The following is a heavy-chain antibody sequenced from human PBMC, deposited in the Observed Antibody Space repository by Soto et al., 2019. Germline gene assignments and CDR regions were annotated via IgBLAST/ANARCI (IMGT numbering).Heavy chain of an antibody. CDR1: GRSISSVNYY. Sequence: SETLSLTCTVSGRSISSVNYYWSWIRQPPGKGLEWIGYIYHSGSTYYNPSLKSRVTISVDRSKNQFSLKLSSVTAADTAVYYCARGMTTVTTFDYWGQGTLVTVSS. CDR2: IYHSGST. V-gene: IGHV4-30-2*01. J-gene: IGHJ4*02. D-gene: IGHD4-17*01. CDR3: ARGMTTVTTFDY.